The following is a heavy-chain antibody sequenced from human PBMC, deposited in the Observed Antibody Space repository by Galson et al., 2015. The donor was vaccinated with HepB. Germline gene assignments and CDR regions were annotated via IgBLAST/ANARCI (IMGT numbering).Heavy chain of an antibody. J-gene: IGHJ4*02. CDR3: VKGGPDEILDY. V-gene: IGHV3-23*01. CDR2: ITATGSTT. D-gene: IGHD3-16*01. CDR1: GFTFSNSA. Sequence: SLRLSCAASGFTFSNSAMNWVRQAPGKGLEWLSVITATGSTTYYADSVKGRFTISRDISKNTLYVQMNSLRADDTALYYCVKGGPDEILDYGDQGSLVTVSA.